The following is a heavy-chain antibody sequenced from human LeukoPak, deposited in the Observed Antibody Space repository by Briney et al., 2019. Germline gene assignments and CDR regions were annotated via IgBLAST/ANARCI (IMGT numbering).Heavy chain of an antibody. CDR3: ARGRSSMVRGYYYYYMDV. V-gene: IGHV4-34*01. Sequence: PSETLSLTCAVYGGSFSGYYWSWIRQPPGKGLEWIGEINHSGSTNYNPSLKSRVTISVDTPKNQFSLKLSSVTAADTAVYYCARGRSSMVRGYYYYYMDVWGKGTTVTISS. D-gene: IGHD3-10*01. CDR1: GGSFSGYY. CDR2: INHSGST. J-gene: IGHJ6*03.